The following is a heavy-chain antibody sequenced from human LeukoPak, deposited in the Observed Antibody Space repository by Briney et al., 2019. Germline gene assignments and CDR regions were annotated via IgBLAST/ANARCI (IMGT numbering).Heavy chain of an antibody. CDR2: ISGSGGST. V-gene: IGHV3-23*01. Sequence: GGSLRLSCAASGFTFSSYGMSWVRQAPGKGLEWVSRISGSGGSTYYADSVKGRFTISRDNSKKMVYLQMNTLRAADTAVFYCARLVGGSSWRGGWFDPWGQGTLVTVSS. J-gene: IGHJ5*02. CDR3: ARLVGGSSWRGGWFDP. CDR1: GFTFSSYG. D-gene: IGHD6-13*01.